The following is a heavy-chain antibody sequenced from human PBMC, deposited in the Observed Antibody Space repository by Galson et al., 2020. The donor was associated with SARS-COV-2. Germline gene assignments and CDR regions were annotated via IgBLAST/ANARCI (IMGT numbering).Heavy chain of an antibody. V-gene: IGHV1-69*13. D-gene: IGHD3-22*01. CDR3: ARTYYYDSSGYYAYDAFDI. J-gene: IGHJ3*02. Sequence: VKVSCKASGGTFSSYAISWVRQAPGQGLEWMGGITPIFGTANYAQKFQGRVTITTDESTSTAYMELSSLRSEDTAVYYCARTYYYDSSGYYAYDAFDIWGQGTMVTVSS. CDR2: ITPIFGTA. CDR1: GGTFSSYA.